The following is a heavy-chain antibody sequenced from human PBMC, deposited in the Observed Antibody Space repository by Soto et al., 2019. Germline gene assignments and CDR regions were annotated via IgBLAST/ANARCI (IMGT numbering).Heavy chain of an antibody. Sequence: QVQLVQSGAEVKNPGASVKVSCKASGYTFTRYGIGWARQAPGQGLEWMGWINTYNGNTNYAQNVQGRVTLTTDTXXSTADMELRSLRSTDAAIYDCAMVDVYVTPSPQDVWGPGTTVIVSS. CDR1: GYTFTRYG. V-gene: IGHV1-18*01. CDR3: AMVDVYVTPSPQDV. J-gene: IGHJ6*02. D-gene: IGHD3-16*01. CDR2: INTYNGNT.